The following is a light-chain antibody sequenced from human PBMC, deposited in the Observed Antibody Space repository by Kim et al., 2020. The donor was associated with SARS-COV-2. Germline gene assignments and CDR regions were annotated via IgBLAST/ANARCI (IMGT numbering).Light chain of an antibody. CDR1: QSVLYSSNNKNY. J-gene: IGKJ1*01. V-gene: IGKV4-1*01. Sequence: ATINCKSSQSVLYSSNNKNYLAWYQQKPGQPPKLLIYWAPTRESGVPDRLSGSGSGTDFTLTISSLQAEDVAVYYCQQYYSPPWTFGQGTKVDIK. CDR2: WAP. CDR3: QQYYSPPWT.